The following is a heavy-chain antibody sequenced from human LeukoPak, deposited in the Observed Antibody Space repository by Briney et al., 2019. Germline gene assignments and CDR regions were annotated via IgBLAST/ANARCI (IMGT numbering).Heavy chain of an antibody. J-gene: IGHJ6*02. CDR1: GYTFTSYG. CDR2: ISGYNGNT. CDR3: ARDTSASVWFGELLYVYYGMDV. D-gene: IGHD3-10*01. Sequence: ASVRVSCKASGYTFTSYGISWVRQAPGQGLEWMGWISGYNGNTNYAQKFQGRVTMTTDTSTSTAYMELRSLRSDDTAVYYCARDTSASVWFGELLYVYYGMDVWGQGTTVTVSS. V-gene: IGHV1-18*01.